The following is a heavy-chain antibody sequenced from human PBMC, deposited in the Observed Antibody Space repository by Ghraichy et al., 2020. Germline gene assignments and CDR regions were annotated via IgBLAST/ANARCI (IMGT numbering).Heavy chain of an antibody. CDR2: IKNDGITT. CDR1: GFSLSAYW. V-gene: IGHV3-74*01. CDR3: ARSDWFDP. Sequence: GGSLRLSCAASGFSLSAYWMNWVRQAPGKGLVWVSRIKNDGITTYYADSVKGRFTVSSDNAKNTLCLQMNSLRAEDTAVYYCARSDWFDPWGQGTLVTVSS. J-gene: IGHJ5*02.